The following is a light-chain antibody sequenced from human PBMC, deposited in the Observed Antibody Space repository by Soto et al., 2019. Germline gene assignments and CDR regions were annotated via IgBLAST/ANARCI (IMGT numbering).Light chain of an antibody. CDR1: SSNIGAGYD. CDR3: QSYDSSLSALVV. CDR2: GNS. V-gene: IGLV1-40*01. J-gene: IGLJ2*01. Sequence: QSVLTQPPSVSGAPGQRVTISCTGSSSNIGAGYDVHWYQQLPGTAPKLLIYGNSNRPSGVPDRFSGSKSGTSASLAITGLQAEDEADYYCQSYDSSLSALVVFGGGTKLTAL.